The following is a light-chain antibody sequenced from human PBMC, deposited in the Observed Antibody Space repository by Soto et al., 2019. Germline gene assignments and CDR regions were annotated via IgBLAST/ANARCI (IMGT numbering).Light chain of an antibody. Sequence: EIVMTQSPATLSVSPGERATLSCRASQSVSSNLAWYQQKPGQAPRLFIYGASTRATGIPARFSGSGSGTEFTLPISSLQSADFAVYYCQQYNNWPFTFGPGTKVDIK. V-gene: IGKV3-15*01. CDR3: QQYNNWPFT. J-gene: IGKJ3*01. CDR2: GAS. CDR1: QSVSSN.